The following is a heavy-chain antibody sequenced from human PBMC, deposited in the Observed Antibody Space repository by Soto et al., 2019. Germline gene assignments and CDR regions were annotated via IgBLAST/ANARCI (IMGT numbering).Heavy chain of an antibody. CDR1: GYSFTSYW. V-gene: IGHV5-51*01. D-gene: IGHD1-7*01. J-gene: IGHJ6*03. Sequence: GESLKISCEGSGYSFTSYWIVWVRQMPGKGLEWMGIIYPGDSDTRYSPSFQGQVTISADKSISTAYLQWSSLKASDTAMYYCARHFTGTTAAYYMDVWGKETTVTVSS. CDR3: ARHFTGTTAAYYMDV. CDR2: IYPGDSDT.